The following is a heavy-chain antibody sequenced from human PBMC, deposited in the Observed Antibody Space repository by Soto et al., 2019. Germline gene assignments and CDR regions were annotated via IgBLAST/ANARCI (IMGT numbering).Heavy chain of an antibody. CDR1: GGSIGGSNYF. V-gene: IGHV4-39*01. CDR2: IYSSGTT. D-gene: IGHD3-10*01. Sequence: PSETLSLTCTVSGGSIGGSNYFWGWIRQSPGTGLEWLGTIYSSGTTYYSPSLKSRITMSLDTSKNQFSLNLGSVTAADTAVYYCTRRRFGVRGVTPLDVWGQGTTVTVSS. CDR3: TRRRFGVRGVTPLDV. J-gene: IGHJ6*02.